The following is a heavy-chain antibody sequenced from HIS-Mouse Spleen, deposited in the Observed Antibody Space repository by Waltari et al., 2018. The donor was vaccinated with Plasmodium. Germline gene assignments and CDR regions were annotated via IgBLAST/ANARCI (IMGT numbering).Heavy chain of an antibody. D-gene: IGHD6-13*01. V-gene: IGHV3-7*01. CDR2: IKQDVSEK. CDR1: GFTFSSYW. J-gene: IGHJ2*01. Sequence: EVQLVESGGGLVQPGGSLRLSCAASGFTFSSYWMSWVRQAPGRGLGVVAKIKQDVSEKYYVDSVKGRFTISRDNAKNSLYLQMNSLRAEDTAVYYCASSWYWYFDLWGRGTLVTVSS. CDR3: ASSWYWYFDL.